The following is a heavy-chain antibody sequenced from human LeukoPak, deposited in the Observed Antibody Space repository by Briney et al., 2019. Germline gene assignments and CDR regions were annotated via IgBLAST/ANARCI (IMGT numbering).Heavy chain of an antibody. V-gene: IGHV4-61*02. Sequence: SETLSLTCTVSGGSISSSSYYWSWIRQPAGKGLEWIGRIYTSGSTNYNPSLKSRVTISVDTSKNQFSLKLSSLTAADTAVYYCARATXXXXXXGXISWFDPWGQGTLVTXSS. CDR3: ARATXXXXXXGXISWFDP. CDR1: GGSISSSSYY. J-gene: IGHJ5*02. CDR2: IYTSGST. D-gene: IGHD2-15*01.